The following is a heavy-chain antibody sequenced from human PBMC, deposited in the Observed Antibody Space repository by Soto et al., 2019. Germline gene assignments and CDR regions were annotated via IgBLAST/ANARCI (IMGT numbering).Heavy chain of an antibody. J-gene: IGHJ4*02. V-gene: IGHV3-23*01. CDR3: VKDVGYGFILFDY. D-gene: IGHD3-10*01. CDR2: VNGGGDST. CDR1: GFTFSSFG. Sequence: EAQVLESGGDLVQPGGSLRLSCIASGFTFSSFGMIWVRQAPGKGLEWVSTVNGGGDSTHYADSVKGRFAIFRDNSKNTVYLQMNSLRAEDTAIYYCVKDVGYGFILFDYWGQGTLVTVSS.